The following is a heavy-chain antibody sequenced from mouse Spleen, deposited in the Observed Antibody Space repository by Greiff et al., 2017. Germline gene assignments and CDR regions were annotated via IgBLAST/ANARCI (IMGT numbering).Heavy chain of an antibody. CDR3: ARGGDGSYFDY. J-gene: IGHJ2*01. D-gene: IGHD3-3*01. CDR1: GYTFTSYW. CDR2: IDPSDSYT. Sequence: QVQLQQPGAELVMPGASVKLSCKASGYTFTSYWMHWVKQRPGQGLEWIGEIDPSDSYTNYNQKFKGKATLTVDKSSSTAYMQLSSLTSEDSAVYYCARGGDGSYFDYWGQGTTLTVSS. V-gene: IGHV1-69*01.